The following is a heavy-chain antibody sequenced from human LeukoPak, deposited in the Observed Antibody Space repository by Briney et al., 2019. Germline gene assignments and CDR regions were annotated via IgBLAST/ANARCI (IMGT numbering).Heavy chain of an antibody. CDR2: IYPGDSDT. Sequence: GESLKISCQGSGYIFTSYWIGWVRHMPGKGLEWMGIIYPGDSDTRYSPSFQGQVTISADKSISTAYLQWSRLKASDTAMYYCARPDYGDFPFDYWGQGTLVTVSS. J-gene: IGHJ4*02. D-gene: IGHD4-17*01. CDR3: ARPDYGDFPFDY. CDR1: GYIFTSYW. V-gene: IGHV5-51*01.